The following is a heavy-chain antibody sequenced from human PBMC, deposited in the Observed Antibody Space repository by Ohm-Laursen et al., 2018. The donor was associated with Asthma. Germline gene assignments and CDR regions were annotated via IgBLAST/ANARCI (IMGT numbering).Heavy chain of an antibody. J-gene: IGHJ4*02. Sequence: PSETLSLTCTVSGGSISSSSYYWGWIRQPPGKGLEWIGSIYYSGSTYYNPSLKSRVTISVDTSKNQFSLKLSSVTAADTAVYYCARTNAEMTTGYYFDYWGQGTLVTVSA. D-gene: IGHD5-24*01. V-gene: IGHV4-39*01. CDR2: IYYSGST. CDR1: GGSISSSSYY. CDR3: ARTNAEMTTGYYFDY.